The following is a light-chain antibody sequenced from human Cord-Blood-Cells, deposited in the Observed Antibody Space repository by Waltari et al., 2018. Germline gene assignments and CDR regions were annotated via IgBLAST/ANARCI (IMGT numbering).Light chain of an antibody. Sequence: QSALTQPASVSGSPGQSITISCTGTSSDVGGYNYVSWYQQHPGKAPKLMIYDVSNRPSGVSNRFSGSKSGNTASVTISGLQAEDEADYYYSSYTSSSTWVFGGGTKLTVL. CDR3: SSYTSSSTWV. V-gene: IGLV2-14*01. CDR1: SSDVGGYNY. CDR2: DVS. J-gene: IGLJ3*02.